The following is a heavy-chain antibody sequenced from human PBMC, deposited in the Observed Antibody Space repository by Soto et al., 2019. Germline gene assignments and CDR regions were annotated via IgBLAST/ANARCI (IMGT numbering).Heavy chain of an antibody. CDR1: GFTFSSYA. CDR2: ISGSGGST. Sequence: GGSLRLSCAASGFTFSSYAMSWVRQAPGKGLEWVSAISGSGGSTYYADSVKGRFTISRDNSKNTLYLQMNSLRAEDTAVYYCAKVVGRITIFGVVINHRYYGMDVWGQGTTVTV. J-gene: IGHJ6*02. CDR3: AKVVGRITIFGVVINHRYYGMDV. V-gene: IGHV3-23*01. D-gene: IGHD3-3*01.